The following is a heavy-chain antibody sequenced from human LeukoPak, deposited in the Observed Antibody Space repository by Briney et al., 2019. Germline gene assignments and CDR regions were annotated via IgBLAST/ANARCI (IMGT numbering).Heavy chain of an antibody. J-gene: IGHJ4*02. CDR3: AKDMSPTAMVKALDY. D-gene: IGHD5-18*01. CDR2: ISWDGGST. V-gene: IGHV3-43D*03. Sequence: PGRSLRLSCAASGFTFDDYAMHWVRQAPGKGLEWVSLISWDGGSTYYADSVKGRFTISRDNSKNSLYLQMNSLRAEDTALYYCAKDMSPTAMVKALDYWGQGTLVTVSS. CDR1: GFTFDDYA.